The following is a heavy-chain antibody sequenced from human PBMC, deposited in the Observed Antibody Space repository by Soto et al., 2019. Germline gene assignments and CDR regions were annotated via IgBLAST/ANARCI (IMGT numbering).Heavy chain of an antibody. CDR1: GYSFTNYW. D-gene: IGHD1-1*01. Sequence: PGESLKISCKGSGYSFTNYWIGWVRQMPGKGLEWMGTISLGDSDTRYSPSFHGRVTISADKSISAAYLQWGSLKASDTAMYYCARGNVGNAGFVAISAFNPGGKGTLVTSPQ. CDR3: ARGNVGNAGFVAISAFNP. J-gene: IGHJ5*02. CDR2: ISLGDSDT. V-gene: IGHV5-51*01.